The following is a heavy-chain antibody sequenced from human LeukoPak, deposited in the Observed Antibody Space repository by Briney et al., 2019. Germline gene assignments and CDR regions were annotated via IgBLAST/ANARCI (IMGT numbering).Heavy chain of an antibody. Sequence: GGSLRLSCAASGFTFSSYSMNWVRQAPGKGLEWVSYISSSSSTIYYADSVKGRFTISRDNSKNTLYLQMNSLRAEDTAVYYCAKDIVVVPAAIPGYFQHWGQGTLVTVSS. D-gene: IGHD2-2*02. V-gene: IGHV3-48*01. CDR2: ISSSSSTI. CDR3: AKDIVVVPAAIPGYFQH. J-gene: IGHJ1*01. CDR1: GFTFSSYS.